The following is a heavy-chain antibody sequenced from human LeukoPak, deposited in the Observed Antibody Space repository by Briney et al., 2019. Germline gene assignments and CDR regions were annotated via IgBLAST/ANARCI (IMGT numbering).Heavy chain of an antibody. J-gene: IGHJ5*02. CDR3: AKDKAGYALNWFDP. D-gene: IGHD2-2*03. CDR2: ISWNSGSI. V-gene: IGHV3-9*01. Sequence: GGSLRLSCAASGFTFDDYAMHWVRQAPGKGLEWVSGISWNSGSIGYADSVKGRFTISRDNAKNSLYLHMNSLRAEDTALYYCAKDKAGYALNWFDPWGQGTLVTVSS. CDR1: GFTFDDYA.